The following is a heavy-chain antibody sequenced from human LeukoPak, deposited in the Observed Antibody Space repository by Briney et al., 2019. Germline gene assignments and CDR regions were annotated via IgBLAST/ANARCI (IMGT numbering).Heavy chain of an antibody. CDR1: GFTFSSYS. CDR3: VRDHNWAFDN. J-gene: IGHJ4*02. V-gene: IGHV3-21*05. D-gene: IGHD3-16*01. CDR2: IRNDDR. Sequence: GGSLRLSCAASGFTFSSYSMNWIRQAPGKGREWGSYIRNDDRWSANSVRGRFTISRDNAKKSLYLQMNSLRVEDTAIYYFVRDHNWAFDNWGQGTLVTVSS.